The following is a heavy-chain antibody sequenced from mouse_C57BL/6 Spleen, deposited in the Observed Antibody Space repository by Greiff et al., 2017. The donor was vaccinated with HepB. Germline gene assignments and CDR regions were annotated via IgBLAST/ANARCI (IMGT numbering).Heavy chain of an antibody. CDR3: ARTTLAMDY. D-gene: IGHD1-1*01. V-gene: IGHV1-64*01. CDR1: GYTFTSYG. CDR2: IHPNSGST. J-gene: IGHJ4*01. Sequence: QVQLQQPGAELVKPGASVKLSCKASGYTFTSYGMHWVKQRTGQGLEWIGMIHPNSGSTNYNEKFKSKATLTVDKSSSTAYMQLSSLTSEDSAVYYCARTTLAMDYWGQGTSVTVSS.